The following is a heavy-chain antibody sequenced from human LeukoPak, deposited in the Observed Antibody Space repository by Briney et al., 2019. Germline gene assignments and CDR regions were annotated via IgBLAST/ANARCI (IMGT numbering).Heavy chain of an antibody. CDR3: ASTNSHPSLNRRATTSDDPTNNQFSLKLSPMAAADAPVYCCASRLLGSGWSRDSHDFDI. CDR2: IYYSGST. V-gene: IGHV4-59*08. CDR1: GGSISSYY. D-gene: IGHD1/OR15-1a*01. Sequence: AETLSLTCTVSGGSISSYYWSWIRQPPGKGLEWVGYIYYSGSTNYNASLKRRGTISVDTSKSQLSLKLSSVTAAETPAYYCASTNSHPSLNRRATTSDDPTNNQFSLKLSPMAAADAPVYCCASRLLGSGWSRDSHDFDIWGQGTMVTVSS. J-gene: IGHJ3*02.